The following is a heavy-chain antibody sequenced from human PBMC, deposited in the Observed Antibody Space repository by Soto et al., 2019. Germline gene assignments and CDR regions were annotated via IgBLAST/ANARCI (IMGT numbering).Heavy chain of an antibody. J-gene: IGHJ4*02. CDR1: GGSISSSNW. V-gene: IGHV4-4*02. D-gene: IGHD6-6*01. Sequence: SETLSLTCAVSGGSISSSNWWSWVRQPPGKGLEWIGEIYHSGSTNYNPSLKSRVTISVDTSKNQFSLKLSSVTAADTAVYYCARGVSGYSSSFLDYWGQGTLVTVSS. CDR2: IYHSGST. CDR3: ARGVSGYSSSFLDY.